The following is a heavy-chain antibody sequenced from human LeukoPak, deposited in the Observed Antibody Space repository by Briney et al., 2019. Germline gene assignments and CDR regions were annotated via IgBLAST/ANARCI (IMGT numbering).Heavy chain of an antibody. V-gene: IGHV3-48*01. CDR1: GFTFTRHS. D-gene: IGHD1-26*01. Sequence: GSLRLSCAASGFTFTRHSMNWVRQAPGKGLEWVSFIGIWGSTIYYADSVKGRFTISRDNAKNSVYLQMNSLRAEDTAVYYCARDRGNSIVGSDFDSWGQGTLVTVSS. CDR3: ARDRGNSIVGSDFDS. J-gene: IGHJ4*02. CDR2: IGIWGSTI.